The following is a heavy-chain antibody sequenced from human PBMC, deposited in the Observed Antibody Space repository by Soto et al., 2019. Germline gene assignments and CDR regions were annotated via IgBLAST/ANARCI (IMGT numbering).Heavy chain of an antibody. CDR3: ARSYSGTFYGYDT. D-gene: IGHD1-26*01. CDR2: VFYTGST. CDR1: GGSISSYH. Sequence: PSETLSLTCTVSGGSISSYHWSWIRQSPGKGLEWIGYVFYTGSTKYNPALKRRVTISVDTSKNQFSLKLSSVSAADTGLCYCARSYSGTFYGYDTWGQGILVTVSS. J-gene: IGHJ5*02. V-gene: IGHV4-59*01.